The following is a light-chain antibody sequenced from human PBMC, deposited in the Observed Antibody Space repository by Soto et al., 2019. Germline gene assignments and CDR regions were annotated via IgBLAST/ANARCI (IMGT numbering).Light chain of an antibody. CDR3: QQYGSSPRT. J-gene: IGKJ1*01. CDR2: GAS. V-gene: IGKV3-20*01. Sequence: EIVLTQSPGTLSLSPGERVTLSRRASQSVRSDYLAWYQQKPGQAPRLHIYGASTRATGIPDRFTGSGSGTDFTLTISRLEPEDFAVYYCQQYGSSPRTFGQGTKVEIK. CDR1: QSVRSDY.